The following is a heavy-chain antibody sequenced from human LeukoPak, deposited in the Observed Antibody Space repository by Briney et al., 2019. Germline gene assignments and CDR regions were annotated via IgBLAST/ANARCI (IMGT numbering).Heavy chain of an antibody. Sequence: TIYDADSVKGRFTISRDNSKNTLYLQMNSLRAEDTAVYYCARAFSTTAFDSWGQGTLVTVSS. D-gene: IGHD4-17*01. CDR3: ARAFSTTAFDS. V-gene: IGHV3-30*01. CDR2: TI. J-gene: IGHJ4*02.